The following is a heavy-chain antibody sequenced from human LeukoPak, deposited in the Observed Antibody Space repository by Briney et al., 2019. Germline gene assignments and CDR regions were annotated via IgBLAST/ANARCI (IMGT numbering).Heavy chain of an antibody. CDR1: GGTFSSYT. D-gene: IGHD2-2*01. V-gene: IGHV1-69*05. CDR3: AGVQRIGYYYYMDV. CDR2: IIPIFGTA. J-gene: IGHJ6*03. Sequence: ASVKVSCKASGGTFSSYTISWVRQAPGQGLEWMGGIIPIFGTANYAQKFQGRVTITTDESTSTAYMELSSLRSEDTAVYYCAGVQRIGYYYYMDVWGKGTTVTVSS.